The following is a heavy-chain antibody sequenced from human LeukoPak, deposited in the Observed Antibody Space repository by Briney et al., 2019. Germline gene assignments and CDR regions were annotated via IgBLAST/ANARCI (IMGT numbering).Heavy chain of an antibody. D-gene: IGHD3-22*01. Sequence: PGGSLRLSCAASGFTFSSYAMSWVRQAPGKGREWVSGVSGSGDSTYYADSVKGRFTISRDNSKNTLYLQMNSLRAEDTAVHYCAKTLTMILVLRGGFDYWGQGALVTVSS. V-gene: IGHV3-23*01. J-gene: IGHJ4*02. CDR1: GFTFSSYA. CDR2: VSGSGDST. CDR3: AKTLTMILVLRGGFDY.